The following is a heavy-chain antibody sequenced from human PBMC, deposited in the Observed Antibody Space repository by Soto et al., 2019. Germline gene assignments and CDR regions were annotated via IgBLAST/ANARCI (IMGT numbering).Heavy chain of an antibody. Sequence: WTWIRPPPGKGLEWIGYIYYSGSTNYNPSLKSRVTISLDTSNSQFSLRLSSVTAADTAVYYCARTFCSTTSCQAHDMDVWGQGTTVTVSS. CDR2: IYYSGST. V-gene: IGHV4-59*01. J-gene: IGHJ6*02. CDR3: ARTFCSTTSCQAHDMDV. D-gene: IGHD2-2*01.